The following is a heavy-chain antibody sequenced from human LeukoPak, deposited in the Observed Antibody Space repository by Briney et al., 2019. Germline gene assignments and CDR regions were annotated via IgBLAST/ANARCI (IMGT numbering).Heavy chain of an antibody. V-gene: IGHV4-61*02. D-gene: IGHD1-26*01. CDR3: ARRVSGS. Sequence: SETLSLTCTVSGGSISSGSYYWSWIRQPAGKGLEWIGRIYTSGSTNYNPSLKSRVTISVDTSKNQFSLKLSSVTAADTAVYYCARRVSGSWGQGTLVTVSS. CDR2: IYTSGST. CDR1: GGSISSGSYY. J-gene: IGHJ4*02.